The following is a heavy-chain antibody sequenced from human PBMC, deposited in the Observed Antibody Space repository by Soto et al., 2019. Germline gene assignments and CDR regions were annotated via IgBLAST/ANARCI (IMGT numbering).Heavy chain of an antibody. D-gene: IGHD1-7*01. CDR3: ARGGNWNYVRIYYYYGMDV. J-gene: IGHJ6*02. CDR2: INHSGST. Sequence: SETLSLTCAVYGGSFSGYYWSWIRQPPGKGLEWIGEINHSGSTNYNPSLKSRVTISVDTSKNQFSLKLSSVTAADTAVYYCARGGNWNYVRIYYYYGMDVWGQGTTVT. CDR1: GGSFSGYY. V-gene: IGHV4-34*01.